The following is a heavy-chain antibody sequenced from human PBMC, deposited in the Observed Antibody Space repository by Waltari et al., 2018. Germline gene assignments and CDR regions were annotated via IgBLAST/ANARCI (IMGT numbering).Heavy chain of an antibody. J-gene: IGHJ6*02. D-gene: IGHD6-6*01. CDR3: AKDEGARLAPTFGMDA. Sequence: EMQLLESGGALVQPGGSRSLPCSPSVFPFGPHPMTWVRQAPGKGLEWVAVMTASGLMDYGDSVKGRFIISRDNSKNTLYLEMYRLRVEDTARYYCAKDEGARLAPTFGMDAWGQGTTVIVSS. CDR1: VFPFGPHP. V-gene: IGHV3-23*01. CDR2: MTASGLM.